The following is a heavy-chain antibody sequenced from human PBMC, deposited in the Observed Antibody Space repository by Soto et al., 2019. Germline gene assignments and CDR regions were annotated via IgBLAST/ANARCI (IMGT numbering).Heavy chain of an antibody. Sequence: QVQLQESGPGLVKPSGTLSLTCAVSGGSISSSNWWSWVRQPPGKGLEWIGEIYHSGSTYYNPSLKSPVTISVDKSKNQFSLKLSSVTAADTAVYYCARAPPVWFGEFPHAFDIWGQGTMVTVSS. V-gene: IGHV4-4*02. CDR1: GGSISSSNW. D-gene: IGHD3-10*01. CDR2: IYHSGST. J-gene: IGHJ3*02. CDR3: ARAPPVWFGEFPHAFDI.